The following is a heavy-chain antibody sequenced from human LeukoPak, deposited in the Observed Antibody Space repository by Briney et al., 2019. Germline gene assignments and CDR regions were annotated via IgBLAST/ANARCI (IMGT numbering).Heavy chain of an antibody. CDR1: GGSISSGAYS. V-gene: IGHV4-30-2*01. CDR3: ARTTVHDAFDI. Sequence: SQTLSLTCAVSGGSISSGAYSWSWIRQPPGKGLEWIGYIYHSGSTYYNPSLKSRVTISVDRSKNQFSLKLSSVTAADTAVYYCARTTVHDAFDIWGQGTMVTVSS. D-gene: IGHD4-17*01. CDR2: IYHSGST. J-gene: IGHJ3*02.